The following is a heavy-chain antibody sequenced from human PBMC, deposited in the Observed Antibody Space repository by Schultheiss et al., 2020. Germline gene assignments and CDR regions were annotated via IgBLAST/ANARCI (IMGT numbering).Heavy chain of an antibody. J-gene: IGHJ2*01. V-gene: IGHV1-8*01. CDR3: ATINGHGSGGYWYFDL. Sequence: ASVKVSCKASGYTFTSYDINWVRQATGQGLEWMGWMNPNSGNTGYAQKFQGIVTMTRNTSISTAYMELSSLISEDTAVYYCATINGHGSGGYWYFDLWGLGTLVTVSS. CDR1: GYTFTSYD. CDR2: MNPNSGNT. D-gene: IGHD3-10*01.